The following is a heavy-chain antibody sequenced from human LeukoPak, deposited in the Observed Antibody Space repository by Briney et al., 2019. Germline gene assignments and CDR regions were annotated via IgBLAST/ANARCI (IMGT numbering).Heavy chain of an antibody. D-gene: IGHD2-15*01. CDR3: AREPPMRYCSGGSCYEHYYYGMDV. Sequence: SQTLSLTCAISGDSVSSNSAAWNWIRQSPSRGLEWLGRTYYRSKWYNDYAVSVKSRITINPDTSKNQFSLQLNSVTPEDTAVYYCAREPPMRYCSGGSCYEHYYYGMDVWGQGTTVTVSS. CDR1: GDSVSSNSAA. V-gene: IGHV6-1*01. CDR2: TYYRSKWYN. J-gene: IGHJ6*02.